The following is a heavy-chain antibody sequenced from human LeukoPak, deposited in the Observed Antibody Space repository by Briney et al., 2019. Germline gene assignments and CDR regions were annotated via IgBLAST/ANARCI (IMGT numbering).Heavy chain of an antibody. CDR3: AKATAPHLGYAFDI. CDR1: GFTFTNYA. J-gene: IGHJ3*02. V-gene: IGHV3-23*01. CDR2: ISGRGANT. D-gene: IGHD7-27*01. Sequence: GGSLRLSCAASGFTFTNYAINWVRQAPGKGLEWVSAISGRGANTYYADSVKGRFTISRDNPKNTLYLQMSTLRAEDTAVYYCAKATAPHLGYAFDIWRQGTMVIVFS.